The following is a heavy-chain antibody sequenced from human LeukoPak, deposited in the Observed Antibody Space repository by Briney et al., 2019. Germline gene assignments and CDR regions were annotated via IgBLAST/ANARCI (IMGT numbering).Heavy chain of an antibody. D-gene: IGHD3-10*01. CDR2: INHSGST. J-gene: IGHJ4*02. Sequence: SETLSLTCAVYGGSFSGYYWSWIRQPPGKGLEWIGEINHSGSTNYNPSLVSRVTISVDTSKNQFSLKLSSVTAADTAVYYCAREIPYYYGSGSSSFDYWGQGTLVTVSS. CDR3: AREIPYYYGSGSSSFDY. V-gene: IGHV4-34*01. CDR1: GGSFSGYY.